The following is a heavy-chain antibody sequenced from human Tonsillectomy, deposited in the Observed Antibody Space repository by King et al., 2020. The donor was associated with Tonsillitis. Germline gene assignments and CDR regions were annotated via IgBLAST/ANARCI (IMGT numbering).Heavy chain of an antibody. J-gene: IGHJ4*02. D-gene: IGHD2-15*01. CDR3: ARDPLVRSCGSCYSGGCYFDY. CDR2: ISSSGSTI. V-gene: IGHV3-11*01. Sequence: GGGLVEPGGSLRLSCAASGFSFSDYYMSWIRQAPGKGLEWFSYISSSGSTIYYADSVKGRFTISRDNAKNSLYLQMNSLRAEDTAVYYCARDPLVRSCGSCYSGGCYFDYWGQGTLVTVSS. CDR1: GFSFSDYY.